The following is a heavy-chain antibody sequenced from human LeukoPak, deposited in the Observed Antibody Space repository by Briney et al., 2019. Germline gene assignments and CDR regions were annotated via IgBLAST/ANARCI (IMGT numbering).Heavy chain of an antibody. CDR1: GFAFSSYG. D-gene: IGHD6-13*01. CDR2: IWYDGSNK. Sequence: GGSLRLSCAASGFAFSSYGMHWVRQAPGKGLEWVAVIWYDGSNKYYADSVKGRFTISRDNSKNTLYLQMNSLRAEDTAVYYCARGLSRIDPWGQGTLVTVSS. J-gene: IGHJ5*02. V-gene: IGHV3-33*01. CDR3: ARGLSRIDP.